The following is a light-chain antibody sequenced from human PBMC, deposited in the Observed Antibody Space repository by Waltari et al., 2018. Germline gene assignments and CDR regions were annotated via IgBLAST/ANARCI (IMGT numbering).Light chain of an antibody. Sequence: NFMLTQPHSVAESPGKTVTISCTRSSGSIASNSVNWYQQRPGSSPTPVIFEDDQRPSGVPDRFSGSIDSSSNSASLTISGLKTEDEADYYCQSYDSSDLWVFGGGTRLTVL. J-gene: IGLJ3*02. CDR1: SGSIASNS. CDR2: EDD. CDR3: QSYDSSDLWV. V-gene: IGLV6-57*01.